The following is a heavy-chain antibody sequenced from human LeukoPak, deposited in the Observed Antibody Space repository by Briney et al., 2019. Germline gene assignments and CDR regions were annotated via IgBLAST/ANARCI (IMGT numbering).Heavy chain of an antibody. J-gene: IGHJ4*02. V-gene: IGHV3-74*01. CDR2: INSGGSRT. D-gene: IGHD1-14*01. CDR1: GVTFSDYW. Sequence: VGALRLSCAASGVTFSDYWMHWVRQVPGKGLLWVSRINSGGSRTTYADSVKGRFTISRDNAKNTLYLQMDSLRAEDTGVYYCARSNQADDYWGQGTLVTVSS. CDR3: ARSNQADDY.